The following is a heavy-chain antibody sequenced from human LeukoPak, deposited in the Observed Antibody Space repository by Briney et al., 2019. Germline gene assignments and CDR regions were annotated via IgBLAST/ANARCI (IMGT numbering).Heavy chain of an antibody. Sequence: GGSLSFSCAASRFTFDDYAMHWVRQAPGQGLEWGLGISWNSGSIDYADSVKGRFTISRDNAKASLYLQMNSLRAEDMALYYCAKDEFVASDFTGAFDIWGQRTMVTVSS. CDR2: ISWNSGSI. D-gene: IGHD2-8*02. CDR3: AKDEFVASDFTGAFDI. J-gene: IGHJ3*02. V-gene: IGHV3-9*03. CDR1: RFTFDDYA.